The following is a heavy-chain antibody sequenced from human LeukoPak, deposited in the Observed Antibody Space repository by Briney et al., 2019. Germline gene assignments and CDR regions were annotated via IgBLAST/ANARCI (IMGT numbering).Heavy chain of an antibody. J-gene: IGHJ4*02. CDR3: ARGPTEYYDFWSGYSADY. V-gene: IGHV4-34*01. CDR2: INHSGST. Sequence: PSETLSLTCAVYGGSFSGYYWSWIRQPPGNGLEWIGEINHSGSTNYNPSLKSRVTISVDTSKNQFSLKLSSVTAADTAVYYCARGPTEYYDFWSGYSADYWGQGTLVTVSS. CDR1: GGSFSGYY. D-gene: IGHD3-3*01.